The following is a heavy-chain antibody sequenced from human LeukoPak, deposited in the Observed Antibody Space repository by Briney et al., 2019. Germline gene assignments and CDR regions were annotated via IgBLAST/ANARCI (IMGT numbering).Heavy chain of an antibody. D-gene: IGHD5-24*01. CDR2: IYYGGST. J-gene: IGHJ4*02. CDR3: ESADGYKIDY. V-gene: IGHV4-39*01. CDR1: GDSISSNSYY. Sequence: PSETLSLTCTVSGDSISSNSYYWGWIRQPPGKGLEWIGNIYYGGSTYYNPSLKSRVSISVDTSNNQFSLKVSSVTAADTAVYYCESADGYKIDYWGQGTLVTVSS.